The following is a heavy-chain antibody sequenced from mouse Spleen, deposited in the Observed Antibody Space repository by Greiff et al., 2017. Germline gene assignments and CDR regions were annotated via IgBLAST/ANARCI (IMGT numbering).Heavy chain of an antibody. Sequence: EVKLMESGGGLVQPGGSRKLSCAASGFTFSSFGMHWVRQAPEKGLEWVAYISSGSSTIYYADTVKGRFTISRDNPKNTLFLQMTSLRSEDTAMYYCAREGRVGAMDYWGQGTSVTVSS. CDR3: AREGRVGAMDY. CDR1: GFTFSSFG. CDR2: ISSGSSTI. J-gene: IGHJ4*01. V-gene: IGHV5-17*02. D-gene: IGHD1-1*01.